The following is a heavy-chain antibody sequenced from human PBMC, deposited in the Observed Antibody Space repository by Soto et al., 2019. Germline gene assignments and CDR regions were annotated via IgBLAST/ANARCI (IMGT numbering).Heavy chain of an antibody. D-gene: IGHD3-10*01. CDR2: IYSGGTT. CDR1: GFTVSTMY. CDR3: ARDRGGYYGMDV. J-gene: IGHJ6*02. V-gene: IGHV3-66*01. Sequence: PGGSLRLSCAASGFTVSTMYMNWVRQAPGQGLEWVSVIYSGGTTYYADSVKGRFSISRDISKNTLFLQMNSLRAEDTAVYYCARDRGGYYGMDVWGQGTTVTVSS.